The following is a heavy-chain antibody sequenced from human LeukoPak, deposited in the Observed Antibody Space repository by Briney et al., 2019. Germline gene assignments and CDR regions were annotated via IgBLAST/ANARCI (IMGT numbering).Heavy chain of an antibody. V-gene: IGHV1-2*06. J-gene: IGHJ4*02. CDR1: GYTFTGYY. CDR3: ARYKNHFDC. CDR2: INPKSGGA. Sequence: ASVKVSCKASGYTFTGYYIHWVRQAPGQGLEWMGRINPKSGGANYGQTFQGRVTMTRDTSTSTAYMELSRVTSDDTAVYYCARYKNHFDCWGQGTLVTVSS. D-gene: IGHD1-14*01.